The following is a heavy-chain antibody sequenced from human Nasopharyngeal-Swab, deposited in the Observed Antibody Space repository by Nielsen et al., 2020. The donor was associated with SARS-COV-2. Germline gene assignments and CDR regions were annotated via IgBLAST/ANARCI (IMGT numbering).Heavy chain of an antibody. CDR1: GFTVISNY. Sequence: GESLKISCAASGFTVISNYMSWVRQAPGKGLEWVSVIYSGGSTYYADSVKGRFTISRDNSKNTLYLQMNSLRAEDTAVYYCAREGGSSGWYYFDYWGQGTLVTVSS. D-gene: IGHD6-19*01. V-gene: IGHV3-53*01. CDR3: AREGGSSGWYYFDY. J-gene: IGHJ4*02. CDR2: IYSGGST.